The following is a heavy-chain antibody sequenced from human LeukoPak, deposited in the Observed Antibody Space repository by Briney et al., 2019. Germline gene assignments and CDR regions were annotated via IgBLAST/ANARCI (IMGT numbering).Heavy chain of an antibody. D-gene: IGHD5-24*01. CDR3: AKKPATIKFPFDI. CDR2: ISTTGGYT. V-gene: IGHV3-23*01. J-gene: IGHJ4*02. Sequence: GGSLRLSCVGFGFSFSTYDMGWVRQTPGKGLEWVSAISTTGGYTEDADSVKGRFTISRDNSQNTLFLQMHSLRAEDTAVYYCAKKPATIKFPFDIWGQGTLVTVSP. CDR1: GFSFSTYD.